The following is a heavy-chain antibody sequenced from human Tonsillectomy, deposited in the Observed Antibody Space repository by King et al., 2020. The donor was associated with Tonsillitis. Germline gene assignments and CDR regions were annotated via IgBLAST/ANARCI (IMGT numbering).Heavy chain of an antibody. J-gene: IGHJ4*02. V-gene: IGHV3-7*01. CDR3: ARARRWSSDSSTYYYYFDY. CDR2: VKQDGGEK. CDR1: GFIFGNFW. Sequence: VQLVESGGGLVQPGGSLRLSCAASGFIFGNFWMSWVRQAPGKGLEWVANVKQDGGEKYYVDSVKARFTISRDNAKNSLDLLMNSLRAEDTAVYYCARARRWSSDSSTYYYYFDYWGQGTLVTVSS. D-gene: IGHD3-22*01.